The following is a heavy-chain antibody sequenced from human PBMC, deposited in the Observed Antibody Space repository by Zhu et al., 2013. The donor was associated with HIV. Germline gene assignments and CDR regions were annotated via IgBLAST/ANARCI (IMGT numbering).Heavy chain of an antibody. V-gene: IGHV1-46*03. D-gene: IGHD6-19*01. CDR1: GYTFTSYG. Sequence: QVQLVQSGAEVKKPGASVKVSCKASGYTFTSYGISWVRQAPGQGLEWMGIINPSAGSTSYAQKFKGRVTMTRDTSTSTVYMELSSLRSEDTAVYYCAKERPYDITVAGRGYYFDYWGQGTLVTVSS. CDR2: INPSAGST. CDR3: AKERPYDITVAGRGYYFDY. J-gene: IGHJ4*02.